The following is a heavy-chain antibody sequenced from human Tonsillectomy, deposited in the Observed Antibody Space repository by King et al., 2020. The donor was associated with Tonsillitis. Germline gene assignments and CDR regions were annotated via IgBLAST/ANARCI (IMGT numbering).Heavy chain of an antibody. CDR1: GYTFTSYD. CDR3: ARHGYDFWSGYTPNDSFDI. CDR2: MNPNSGNT. Sequence: QLVQSGAEVKKPGASVKVSCKASGYTFTSYDINWVRQATGQGLEWMGWMNPNSGNTGYAQKFQGRVTMTRNTSISTAYMELSSLRSEDTAVYYCARHGYDFWSGYTPNDSFDIRGQGTMVTVSS. J-gene: IGHJ3*02. V-gene: IGHV1-8*01. D-gene: IGHD3-3*01.